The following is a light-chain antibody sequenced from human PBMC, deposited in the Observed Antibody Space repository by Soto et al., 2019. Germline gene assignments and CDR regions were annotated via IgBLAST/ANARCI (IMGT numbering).Light chain of an antibody. Sequence: QSVLTQPASVSGSPGQSITISCTGTSSDVGGFNYVSWYQHHPGKAPKLMIYEVSNRPSGVSNRFSGSKSGNTASPTISGLQAEDEADYYCSSYTSSSTYVFGTGTKVTVL. CDR1: SSDVGGFNY. CDR3: SSYTSSSTYV. J-gene: IGLJ1*01. CDR2: EVS. V-gene: IGLV2-14*01.